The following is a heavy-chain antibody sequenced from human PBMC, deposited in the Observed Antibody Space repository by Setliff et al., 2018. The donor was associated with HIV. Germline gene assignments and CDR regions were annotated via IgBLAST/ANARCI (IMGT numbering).Heavy chain of an antibody. CDR2: INQDESQK. D-gene: IGHD7-27*01. V-gene: IGHV3-7*01. CDR1: GFTFSGNW. J-gene: IGHJ6*03. CDR3: ARSGDGDYYYYMDV. Sequence: PGGSLRLSCAASGFTFSGNWMSWVRQAPGKGLEWVANINQDESQKYYVGSVKGRFTISRDNAKNSLFLQMNSLRAEDTAVYYCARSGDGDYYYYMDVWGKGTTVTVSS.